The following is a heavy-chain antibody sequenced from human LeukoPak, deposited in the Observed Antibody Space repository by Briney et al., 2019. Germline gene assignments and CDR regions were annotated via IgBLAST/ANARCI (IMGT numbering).Heavy chain of an antibody. Sequence: GGSLRLSCAASGFTFDDYGMGWVRQAPGKGLEWVSGINWNGGSTGYADSVKGRFTISRDNAKNSLYLQMNSLRAEDTALYYCARSGYYYDSSGYPEREYYFDYWGQGTLVTVSS. V-gene: IGHV3-20*04. CDR1: GFTFDDYG. CDR2: INWNGGST. CDR3: ARSGYYYDSSGYPEREYYFDY. D-gene: IGHD3-22*01. J-gene: IGHJ4*02.